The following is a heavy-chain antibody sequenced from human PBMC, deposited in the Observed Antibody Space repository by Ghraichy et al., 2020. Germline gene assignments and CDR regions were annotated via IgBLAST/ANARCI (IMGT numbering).Heavy chain of an antibody. D-gene: IGHD6-19*01. Sequence: GESLRLSCAVSGFTFSSFNMNWVRQAPGNGLEWVSSISNSGSYIYYADSLKGRFTISRDNADNSLYLQMNSLRAEDTAVYYCARETGSGWYYFDSWGQGTLVSVSS. CDR1: GFTFSSFN. CDR2: ISNSGSYI. V-gene: IGHV3-21*01. CDR3: ARETGSGWYYFDS. J-gene: IGHJ4*02.